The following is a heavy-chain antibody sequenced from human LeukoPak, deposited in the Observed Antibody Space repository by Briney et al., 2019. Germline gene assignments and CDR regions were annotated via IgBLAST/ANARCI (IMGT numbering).Heavy chain of an antibody. V-gene: IGHV4-39*01. CDR1: GGSISSSGYF. D-gene: IGHD3-22*01. Sequence: SETLSLTCSVSGGSISSSGYFWGWIRQPPGKGLAWIGSIHYSGSTYYNPSLKSRVSISVDTSKNQFSLRLSSVTAADTAMYYCARQRDYYDSSGYDYFDYWGQGTLVTVSS. CDR2: IHYSGST. CDR3: ARQRDYYDSSGYDYFDY. J-gene: IGHJ4*02.